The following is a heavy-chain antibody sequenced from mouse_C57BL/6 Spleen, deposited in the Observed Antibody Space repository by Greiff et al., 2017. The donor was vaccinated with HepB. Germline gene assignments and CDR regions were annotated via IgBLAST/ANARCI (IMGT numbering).Heavy chain of an antibody. D-gene: IGHD1-1*01. CDR1: GYTFTDYY. CDR3: ARGVDYYGTWFAY. CDR2: INPNNGGT. Sequence: EVQLQQSGPELVKPGASVKISCKASGYTFTDYYMNWVKQSHGKSLEWIGDINPNNGGTSYNQKLKGKATLTVDKSSSTAYMELRSLTSEDSAVYYCARGVDYYGTWFAYWGQGTLVTVSA. V-gene: IGHV1-26*01. J-gene: IGHJ3*01.